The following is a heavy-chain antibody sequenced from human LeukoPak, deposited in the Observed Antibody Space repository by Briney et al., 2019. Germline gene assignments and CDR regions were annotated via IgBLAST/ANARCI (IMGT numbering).Heavy chain of an antibody. CDR3: ARLISSTVRWFDP. CDR2: IYYSGST. J-gene: IGHJ5*02. D-gene: IGHD4-11*01. CDR1: GGSISSGDYY. V-gene: IGHV4-30-4*08. Sequence: SQTLSLTCTVSGGSISSGDYYWSWIRQPPGKGLEWIGYIYYSGSTYYNPSLKSRVTISVDTSKNQFSLKLSSVTAADTAVYYCARLISSTVRWFDPWGQGTLVTVSS.